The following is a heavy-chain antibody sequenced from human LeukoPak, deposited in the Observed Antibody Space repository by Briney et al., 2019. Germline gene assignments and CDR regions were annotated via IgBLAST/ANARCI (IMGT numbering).Heavy chain of an antibody. D-gene: IGHD4/OR15-4a*01. CDR1: GFTFSSYA. V-gene: IGHV3-23*01. CDR3: AEPFGYGGPQKGAFDI. Sequence: GGSLRLSCAASGFTFSSYAMSWVRQAPGKGLEWVSAISGSGGSTYYADSVKGRFTISRDNSKNTLYLQMNSLRAEDTAVYYCAEPFGYGGPQKGAFDIWGQGTMVTVSS. J-gene: IGHJ3*02. CDR2: ISGSGGST.